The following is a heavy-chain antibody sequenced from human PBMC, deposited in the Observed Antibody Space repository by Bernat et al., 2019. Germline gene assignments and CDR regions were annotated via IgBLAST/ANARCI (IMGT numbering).Heavy chain of an antibody. J-gene: IGHJ6*02. Sequence: QVQLVESGGGVVQPGRSLRLSCAASGFTFSSYGMHWVRQAPGKGLEWVAVIWYDGSNKYYADSVKGRFTISRDNSKNTLYLQMNSLRAEDTAVYYCARSNYDFWGGYRANYYYYGMDVWGQGTTVTVSS. V-gene: IGHV3-33*01. CDR2: IWYDGSNK. CDR3: ARSNYDFWGGYRANYYYYGMDV. D-gene: IGHD3-3*01. CDR1: GFTFSSYG.